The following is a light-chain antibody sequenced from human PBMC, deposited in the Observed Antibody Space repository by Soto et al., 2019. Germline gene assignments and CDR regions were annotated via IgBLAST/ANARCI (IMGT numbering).Light chain of an antibody. J-gene: IGLJ2*01. Sequence: QSALTQPPSAPGSPGQSVTISCAGTYSDIGDYNYVSWYQQHPDKVPKLIIYEVTKRPSGVPDRFSGSKSGYTASLTVSDLQPADEAVYYCSSYSGTNSNVIFGGGTKLTVL. V-gene: IGLV2-8*01. CDR3: SSYSGTNSNVI. CDR1: YSDIGDYNY. CDR2: EVT.